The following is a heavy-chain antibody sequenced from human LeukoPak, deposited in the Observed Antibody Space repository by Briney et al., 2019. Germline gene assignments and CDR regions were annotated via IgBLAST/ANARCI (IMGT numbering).Heavy chain of an antibody. Sequence: SETLSLTCAVYGGSFSGYYWSWIRQPPGKGLEWIGVINHSESTNYNPSLKSRVTISVDTSKNQFSLKLSSVTAADTAVYYCARVVKVGYVWGSYPPKYFDYWGQGTLVTVSS. D-gene: IGHD3-16*02. CDR3: ARVVKVGYVWGSYPPKYFDY. CDR1: GGSFSGYY. V-gene: IGHV4-34*01. CDR2: INHSEST. J-gene: IGHJ4*02.